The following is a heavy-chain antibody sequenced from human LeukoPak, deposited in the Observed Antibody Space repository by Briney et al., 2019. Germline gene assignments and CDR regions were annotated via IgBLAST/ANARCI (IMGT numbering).Heavy chain of an antibody. CDR1: GFTFNRNA. CDR2: IGGSGDKT. J-gene: IGHJ4*02. V-gene: IGHV3-23*01. D-gene: IGHD5-12*01. Sequence: TGGSLRLSCAASGFTFNRNAISWVRQAPGKGLEWVSTIGGSGDKTFYADSVKGRFTISRDNSKNTLYLQMNSLRAEDTAVYYCAKDDSGYDLYYFDYWGQGTLVTVSS. CDR3: AKDDSGYDLYYFDY.